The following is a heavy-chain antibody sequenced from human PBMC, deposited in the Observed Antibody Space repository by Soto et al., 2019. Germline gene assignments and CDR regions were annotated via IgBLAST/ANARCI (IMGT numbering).Heavy chain of an antibody. CDR3: ARVVPGAEAWFGP. D-gene: IGHD2-2*01. J-gene: IGHJ5*02. CDR1: GYPFTTYD. Sequence: ASVKVSCKASGYPFTTYDISWVRQAAGQGLEWMGWINLNSGHTDYAQRFQGRVSMTTDTSTTTAYMELRSLRSDDTAVYYCARVVPGAEAWFGPWGQGTLVTVSS. CDR2: INLNSGHT. V-gene: IGHV1-18*01.